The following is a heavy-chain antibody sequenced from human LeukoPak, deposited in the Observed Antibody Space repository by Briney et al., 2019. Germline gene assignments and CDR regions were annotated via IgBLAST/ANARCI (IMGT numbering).Heavy chain of an antibody. Sequence: SETLSLTCTVSGGSISSSNFYWGWIRQPPGKGLEWIGSIYYSGSTYYNPSLKSRVTISVDTSKNQFSLKLSSVTAADTAVYYCAGETMADAFDIWGQGTMVTVSS. J-gene: IGHJ3*02. CDR2: IYYSGST. V-gene: IGHV4-39*07. D-gene: IGHD3-10*01. CDR3: AGETMADAFDI. CDR1: GGSISSSNFY.